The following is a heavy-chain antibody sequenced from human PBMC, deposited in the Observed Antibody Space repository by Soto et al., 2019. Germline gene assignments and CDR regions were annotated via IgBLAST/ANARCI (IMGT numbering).Heavy chain of an antibody. CDR2: IYWNDDK. CDR3: AHSGYGSGSYFSVNYGMDV. Sequence: SGATLVNPPQHLTPACTLSWFSLRTSGGGVGWIRQPPGKGLGWVAFIYWNDDKRYSPSLKSRLTITKDTSKNQVVLTVTNMDPVDTATYYCAHSGYGSGSYFSVNYGMDVWGQGTTVTVSS. CDR1: WFSLRTSGGG. J-gene: IGHJ6*02. V-gene: IGHV2-5*01. D-gene: IGHD3-10*01.